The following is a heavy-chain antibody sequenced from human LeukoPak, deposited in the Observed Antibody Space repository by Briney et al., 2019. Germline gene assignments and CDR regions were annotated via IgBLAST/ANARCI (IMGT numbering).Heavy chain of an antibody. V-gene: IGHV1-8*01. J-gene: IGHJ4*02. CDR2: MNPNSGNT. CDR3: ARGVARFGELDM. D-gene: IGHD3-10*01. Sequence: ASVKVSCKASGYTFTSYDINWVRQATGQGLEWMGWMNPNSGNTGYAQKFQGRVTMTRNTSISTAYMELSSLRSEDTAVYYCARGVARFGELDMWGQGTLVTVSS. CDR1: GYTFTSYD.